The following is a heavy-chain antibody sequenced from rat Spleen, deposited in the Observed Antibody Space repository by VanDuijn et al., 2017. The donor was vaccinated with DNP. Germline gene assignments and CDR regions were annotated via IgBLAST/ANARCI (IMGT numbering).Heavy chain of an antibody. V-gene: IGHV3-1*01. Sequence: EVQLQESGPGLVRPSQSLSLTCSVTDYSITSYYWGWVRMFPGNQMEWIGHISYSGFTTYNPSLSSRISITRDTSKNQFFLQLSSVTTEDTATYYCARWGNYFDYWGQGVMVTVSS. J-gene: IGHJ2*01. CDR3: ARWGNYFDY. CDR2: ISYSGFT. CDR1: DYSITSYY.